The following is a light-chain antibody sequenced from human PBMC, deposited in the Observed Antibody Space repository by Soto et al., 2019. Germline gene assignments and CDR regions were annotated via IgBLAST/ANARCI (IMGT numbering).Light chain of an antibody. CDR3: SSHGGSNNPDA. J-gene: IGLJ1*01. CDR1: SSDIGGYNF. V-gene: IGLV2-8*01. CDR2: EVY. Sequence: QSVLTQPPSASGSPGQSVTISCTGTSSDIGGYNFVSWYQQYPGKAPKLIIFEVYKRPSGVPDRFSGSKSGNTASLTVSGLQAEDEADYYCSSHGGSNNPDAFGTGTKVTVL.